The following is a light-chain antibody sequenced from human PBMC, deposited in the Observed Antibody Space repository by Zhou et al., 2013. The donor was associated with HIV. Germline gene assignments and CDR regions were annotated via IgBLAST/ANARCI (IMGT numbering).Light chain of an antibody. CDR1: QDISNH. CDR3: LQYNNLYT. Sequence: DIQMTQSPSSLSASVGDRVSITCQASQDISNHLNWYQQKPGKAPKRLIYAASILESGVPSRFSGSGSGTEFTLTISSLQPEDFATYYCLQYNNLYTFGQGTKLEIK. CDR2: AAS. V-gene: IGKV1-17*01. J-gene: IGKJ2*01.